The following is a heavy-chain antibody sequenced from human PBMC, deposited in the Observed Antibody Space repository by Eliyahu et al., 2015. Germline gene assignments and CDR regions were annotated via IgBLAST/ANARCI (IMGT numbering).Heavy chain of an antibody. CDR3: AKSRELLYDGLDI. J-gene: IGHJ3*02. Sequence: EGQLVESGGGLVQPGRSLRLSCAASGLTFDDYAMHWVRQAPGKGLEWVSSISWNSNTIAYADSVKGRFTISRDNAKNSLYLQMSSLRAADTALYHCAKSRELLYDGLDIWGPGTKVTVSP. V-gene: IGHV3-9*01. CDR1: GLTFDDYA. D-gene: IGHD3-10*01. CDR2: ISWNSNTI.